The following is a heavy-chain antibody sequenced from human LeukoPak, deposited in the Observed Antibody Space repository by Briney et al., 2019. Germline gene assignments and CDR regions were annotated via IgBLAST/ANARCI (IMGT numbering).Heavy chain of an antibody. CDR2: IWYDGSQK. CDR3: ARDSPTDWFFDL. CDR1: GFTFSRHG. D-gene: IGHD4-17*01. Sequence: GGSLRLSCVASGFTFSRHGMHWVRQAQGKGPEWVAVIWYDGSQKYYGDSVKGRFTISRDNSKNTLYLQMNSLRAEDTAVYYCARDSPTDWFFDLWGRGTLVTVSP. J-gene: IGHJ2*01. V-gene: IGHV3-33*01.